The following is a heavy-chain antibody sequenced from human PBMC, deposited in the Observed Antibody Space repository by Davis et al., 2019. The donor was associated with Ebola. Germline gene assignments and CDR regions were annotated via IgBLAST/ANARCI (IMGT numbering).Heavy chain of an antibody. Sequence: MPSETLSLTCAVSGGSISSGGYSWSWIRQPPEKGLEWVGYIYYRGSTNYNPSLKSRVTISVDTSKNQFSLKLSSVTAADTAVYYCARSFTTRKYYYGMDVWGQGTTVTVSS. CDR2: IYYRGST. CDR1: GGSISSGGYS. V-gene: IGHV4-61*08. D-gene: IGHD3-3*01. CDR3: ARSFTTRKYYYGMDV. J-gene: IGHJ6*02.